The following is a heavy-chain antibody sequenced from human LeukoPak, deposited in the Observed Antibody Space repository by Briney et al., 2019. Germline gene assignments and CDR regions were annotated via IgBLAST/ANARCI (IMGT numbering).Heavy chain of an antibody. D-gene: IGHD3-9*01. CDR1: GFTFSSYG. Sequence: GGSLRLSCAASGFTFSSYGIHWVRQAPGKGLEWVAFIRYDGSNKYYADSVKGRFTISRDNSKNTLYLQMNSLRAEDTAVYYCAKAPVLRYFDWLLWYFDYWGQGTLVTVSS. CDR3: AKAPVLRYFDWLLWYFDY. J-gene: IGHJ4*02. CDR2: IRYDGSNK. V-gene: IGHV3-30*02.